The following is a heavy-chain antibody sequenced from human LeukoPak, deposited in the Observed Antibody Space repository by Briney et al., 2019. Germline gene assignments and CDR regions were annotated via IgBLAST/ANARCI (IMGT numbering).Heavy chain of an antibody. D-gene: IGHD4-17*01. Sequence: SETLSLTCAVSGVSFNDYYWSWVRQTPGKGLEWIGEINHSGYTNDSPSLESRVTLSIDASRKQFSLNVRSVTVADTGIYYCTRMTTGHDYWGQGTLVTVSS. CDR1: GVSFNDYY. J-gene: IGHJ4*02. V-gene: IGHV4-34*01. CDR2: INHSGYT. CDR3: TRMTTGHDY.